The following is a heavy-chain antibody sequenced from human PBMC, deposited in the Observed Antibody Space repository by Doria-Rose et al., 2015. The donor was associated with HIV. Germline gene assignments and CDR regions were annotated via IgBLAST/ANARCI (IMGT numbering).Heavy chain of an antibody. D-gene: IGHD2-21*02. CDR2: ISVYSGDT. CDR3: ARAKAYCSGGDCYLLGAY. Sequence: GYTFSSYGITWVRQAPGQGLEWLEWISVYSGDTKYAQKFQDRVTMTTDTSTTTAYMDLRSLTTDDTAFYYCARAKAYCSGGDCYLLGAYWGRGTLVTVSS. J-gene: IGHJ4*02. CDR1: GYTFSSYG. V-gene: IGHV1-18*01.